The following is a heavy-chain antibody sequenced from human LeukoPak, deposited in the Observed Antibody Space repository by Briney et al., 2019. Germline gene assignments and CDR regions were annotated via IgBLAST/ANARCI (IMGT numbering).Heavy chain of an antibody. D-gene: IGHD3-9*01. Sequence: SETLSLTCTVSGDSLYYWGWIRQPPGKGLEWIGSVYSTGHTNYNLSLKSRVTMSIDTSKNQLSLKLTSVTAADTAVYYCARHARDDFLTGYPFDYWGQGTLVTVSS. CDR2: VYSTGHT. CDR3: ARHARDDFLTGYPFDY. CDR1: GDSLYY. J-gene: IGHJ4*02. V-gene: IGHV4-39*01.